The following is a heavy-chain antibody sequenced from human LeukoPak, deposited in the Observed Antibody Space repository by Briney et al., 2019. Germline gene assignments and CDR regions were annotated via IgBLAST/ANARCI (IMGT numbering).Heavy chain of an antibody. CDR1: GFTFSTYA. CDR3: AKVVYDSSGYPARYFDL. J-gene: IGHJ2*01. Sequence: GGSLRLSCAASGFTFSTYAMSWVRQAPGKGLQWVSAISGGGGSTYYADSVKGRFTISRDNSKNTLYLQMNSLRAEDTAVYYCAKVVYDSSGYPARYFDLWGRGTLVTASS. V-gene: IGHV3-23*01. D-gene: IGHD3-22*01. CDR2: ISGGGGST.